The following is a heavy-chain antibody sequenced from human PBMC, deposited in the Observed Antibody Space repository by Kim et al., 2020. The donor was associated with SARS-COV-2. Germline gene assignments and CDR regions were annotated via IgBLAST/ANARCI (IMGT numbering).Heavy chain of an antibody. CDR3: ARLGYCSSTSCYMSWYFDL. CDR2: IYYSGST. D-gene: IGHD2-2*02. J-gene: IGHJ2*01. V-gene: IGHV4-39*01. CDR1: GGSISSSSYY. Sequence: SETLSLTCTVSGGSISSSSYYWGWIRQPPGKGLEWIGSIYYSGSTYYNPSLKSRVTISVDTSKNQFSLKLSSVTAADTAVYYCARLGYCSSTSCYMSWYFDLGGRGTLVTVSS.